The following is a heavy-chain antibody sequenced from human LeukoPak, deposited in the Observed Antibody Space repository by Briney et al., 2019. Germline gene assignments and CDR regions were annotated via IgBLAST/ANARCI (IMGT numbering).Heavy chain of an antibody. J-gene: IGHJ5*02. V-gene: IGHV3-53*05. D-gene: IGHD3-22*01. CDR3: ARALYYYDSSGYYEGFDP. CDR2: LYSGGST. CDR1: GFSVSSKY. Sequence: GGSLRLSCAASGFSVSSKYMIWVRQAPGMGLEWVSVLYSGGSTYYADSVKGRFTISRDNSKNTLYLQMNSLRAEDTAVYYCARALYYYDSSGYYEGFDPWGQGTLVTVSS.